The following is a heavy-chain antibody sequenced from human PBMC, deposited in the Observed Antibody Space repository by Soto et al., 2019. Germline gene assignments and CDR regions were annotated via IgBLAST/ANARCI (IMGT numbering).Heavy chain of an antibody. CDR2: ISSTTNYI. CDR1: GFTFTRYS. J-gene: IGHJ4*02. CDR3: ARESEDLTSNFDY. Sequence: GGSLRLSXAASGFTFTRYSMNWVRQAPGKGLEWASSISSTTNYIYYADSMKGRFTVSRDNAKNSVYLEMNSLSAEDTAVYYCARESEDLTSNFDYWGQGTLVTVSS. V-gene: IGHV3-21*01.